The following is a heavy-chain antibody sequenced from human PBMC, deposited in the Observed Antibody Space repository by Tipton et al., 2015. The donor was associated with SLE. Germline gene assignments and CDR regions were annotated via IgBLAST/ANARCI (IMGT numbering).Heavy chain of an antibody. CDR1: GGTFSSYA. V-gene: IGHV1-18*01. CDR3: ARGPGGGTLDAFDI. D-gene: IGHD1-1*01. CDR2: ISAYNGNA. Sequence: QLVQSGAEVKKPGSSVKVSCKASGGTFSSYAISWVRQAPGQGLEWMGWISAYNGNANYAQKLQGRVTMTTDTSTSTAYMELRSLRSDDTAVYYCARGPGGGTLDAFDIWGQGTMVTVSS. J-gene: IGHJ3*02.